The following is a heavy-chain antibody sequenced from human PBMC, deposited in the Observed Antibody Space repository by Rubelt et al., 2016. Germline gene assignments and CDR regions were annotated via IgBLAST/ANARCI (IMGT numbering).Heavy chain of an antibody. D-gene: IGHD2-15*01. V-gene: IGHV3-30*04. Sequence: QVQLVESGGGVVQPGRSLRLSCAASGFIFSSYAMHWVRQAPGKGLEWVAVIFYDGSKQYYVDSVKGRFTISRDNSKNTLYLQMNSLRADDTAVYYCARDKRSWYFDLWGRGTRVTVSS. J-gene: IGHJ2*01. CDR2: IFYDGSKQ. CDR3: ARDKRSWYFDL. CDR1: GFIFSSYA.